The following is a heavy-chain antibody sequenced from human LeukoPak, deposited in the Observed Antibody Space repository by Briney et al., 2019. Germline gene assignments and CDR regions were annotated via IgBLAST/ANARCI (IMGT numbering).Heavy chain of an antibody. J-gene: IGHJ4*02. Sequence: PGGSLRLSCAASGFTVSSNSMTWVRQAPGKGLEWVSVIYSGGSTYYADSVKGRFTISRDSSKNTLYLHMNSLRAEDTAVYYCARYCTSTTCYAPFYWGQGTLVTVSS. CDR2: IYSGGST. CDR3: ARYCTSTTCYAPFY. CDR1: GFTVSSNS. V-gene: IGHV3-66*02. D-gene: IGHD2-2*01.